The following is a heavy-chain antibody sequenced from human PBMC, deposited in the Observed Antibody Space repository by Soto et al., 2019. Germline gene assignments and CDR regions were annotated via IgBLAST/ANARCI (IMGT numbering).Heavy chain of an antibody. V-gene: IGHV4-59*01. CDR3: ARESKDGYKNGGLDF. D-gene: IGHD5-12*01. CDR1: GGSFINYY. J-gene: IGHJ4*02. Sequence: QVQLQESGPGLVKPSETLSLTCTVSGGSFINYYWNWIRQPPGKGLEWIGYIFYTGSTSYNPSLKSRVTISVDTAKNLCSLRLSSVTAADTAVYYCARESKDGYKNGGLDFWGRGTLVTVSS. CDR2: IFYTGST.